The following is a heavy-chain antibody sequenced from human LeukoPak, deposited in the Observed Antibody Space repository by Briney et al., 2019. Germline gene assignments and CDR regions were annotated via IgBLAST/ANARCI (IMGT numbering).Heavy chain of an antibody. CDR3: ARDKSPYSGSYESSFQH. V-gene: IGHV3-30*04. CDR1: GFTFSSYA. CDR2: ISYDGSNK. D-gene: IGHD1-26*01. J-gene: IGHJ1*01. Sequence: GRSLRLSCAASGFTFSSYAMHWVRQAPGKGLEWVAVISYDGSNKYYADSVKGRFTISRDNSKNTLYLQMNSLRAEDTAVYYCARDKSPYSGSYESSFQHWGQGTLVTVSS.